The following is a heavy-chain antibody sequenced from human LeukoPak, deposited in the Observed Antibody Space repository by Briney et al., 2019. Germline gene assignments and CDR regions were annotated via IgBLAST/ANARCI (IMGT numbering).Heavy chain of an antibody. D-gene: IGHD3-10*01. CDR1: GYSISSGYY. V-gene: IGHV4-38-2*02. CDR3: ARIFGSGTFYSFDY. CDR2: ITHSGSA. J-gene: IGHJ4*02. Sequence: PSETLSLTCTVSGYSISSGYYWGWIRQPPGKGLEWIGTITHSGSAYYNPSLKSRVTISADTSKSQFSLKLSSVTAADTAVYYCARIFGSGTFYSFDYWGQGTLVTVSS.